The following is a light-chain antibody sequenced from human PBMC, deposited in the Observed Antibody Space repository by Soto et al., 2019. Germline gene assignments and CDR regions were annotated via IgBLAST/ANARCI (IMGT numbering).Light chain of an antibody. CDR2: AAS. CDR1: QGISNH. Sequence: DIQMTQSPSSLSASVGDRVTITCRASQGISNHLAWYQQKPGKVPKVVIYAASTLQSGVPSRFSGSGSGTDFTLTISSLQPEDVASYYCQYYNTARWTFGQGTKVELK. V-gene: IGKV1-27*01. J-gene: IGKJ1*01. CDR3: QYYNTARWT.